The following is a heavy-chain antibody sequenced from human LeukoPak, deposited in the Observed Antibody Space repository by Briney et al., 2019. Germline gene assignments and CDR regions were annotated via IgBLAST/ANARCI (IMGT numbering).Heavy chain of an antibody. J-gene: IGHJ4*02. CDR3: AKDFLYYYDSSAYYYDY. Sequence: PGGSLRLSCAASGFTFSSYAMSWVRQAPGKGLEWVSAISGSGDSTYYADSLKGRFTISRDNSKNTLYLQMNSLRAEDTAVYYCAKDFLYYYDSSAYYYDYWGQGTLVTVSS. D-gene: IGHD3-22*01. CDR2: ISGSGDST. V-gene: IGHV3-23*01. CDR1: GFTFSSYA.